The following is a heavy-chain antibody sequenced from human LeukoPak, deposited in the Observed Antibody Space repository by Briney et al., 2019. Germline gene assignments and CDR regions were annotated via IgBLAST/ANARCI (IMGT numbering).Heavy chain of an antibody. CDR2: INHSGST. CDR3: ARGIAAFRPFDY. J-gene: IGHJ4*02. Sequence: LETLSLTCAVYGGSFSGYYWSWIRQPPGKGLEWIGEINHSGSTNYNPSLKSRVTISVDTSKNQFSLKLSSVTAADTAVYYCARGIAAFRPFDYWGQGTLVTVSS. CDR1: GGSFSGYY. V-gene: IGHV4-34*01. D-gene: IGHD6-13*01.